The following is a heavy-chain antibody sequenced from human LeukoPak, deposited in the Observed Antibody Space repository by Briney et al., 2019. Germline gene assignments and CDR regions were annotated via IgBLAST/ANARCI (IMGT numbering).Heavy chain of an antibody. V-gene: IGHV4-39*01. CDR1: GGSISSSSYY. Sequence: PSETLSLTCTVSGGSISSSSYYWGWIRQPPGKGLEWIGSIYYSGSTYYNPSLKSRVTISVDTSKNQFSLKLSSVTAADTAVYYCARPGWSGPYYYYGMDVWGQGTTVTVSS. J-gene: IGHJ6*02. CDR3: ARPGWSGPYYYYGMDV. D-gene: IGHD3-3*01. CDR2: IYYSGST.